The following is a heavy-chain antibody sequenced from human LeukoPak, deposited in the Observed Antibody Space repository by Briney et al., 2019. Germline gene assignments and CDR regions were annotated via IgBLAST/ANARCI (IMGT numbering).Heavy chain of an antibody. Sequence: IPGGSLRLSCTASALTFSTYTMNWVRQTPGKGLEWVSYISTAGNLINYADSVRGRFTISRDNARNSLYLQMNSLTAEDTAVYYCARTVEVHFDLRGQGTLVTVSS. CDR3: ARTVEVHFDL. V-gene: IGHV3-21*01. J-gene: IGHJ4*02. CDR1: ALTFSTYT. D-gene: IGHD2-15*01. CDR2: ISTAGNLI.